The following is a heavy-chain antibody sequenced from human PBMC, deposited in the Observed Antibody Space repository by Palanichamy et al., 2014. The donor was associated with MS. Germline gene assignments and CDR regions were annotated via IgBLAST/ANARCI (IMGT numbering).Heavy chain of an antibody. V-gene: IGHV4-39*01. CDR3: ARPHRPYGNDAFGF. Sequence: QLQLQESGPGLVKPSETLSLTCAVSGTSITSNNYQWGWVRQSPGKGLEWIGSFDYSGRAFYNPSLRSRVTISADTSKNQYSLRLTSVNAADTAVYYCARPHRPYGNDAFGFWGQGTLVAVSS. D-gene: IGHD4-17*01. CDR2: FDYSGRA. CDR1: GTSITSNNYQ. J-gene: IGHJ3*01.